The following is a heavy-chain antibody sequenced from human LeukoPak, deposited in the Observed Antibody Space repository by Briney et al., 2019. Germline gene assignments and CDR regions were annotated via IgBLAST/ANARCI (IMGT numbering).Heavy chain of an antibody. CDR1: GGSISSGSYY. Sequence: SETLSLTCTVSGGSISSGSYYWSWIRQPAGKGLEWIGRIYTSGSTNYNPSLKSRVTISVDTSKNQFSLKLSSVTAADTAVYYCARDVDRGVIHPWGQGTLVTVSS. D-gene: IGHD3-10*01. V-gene: IGHV4-61*02. CDR3: ARDVDRGVIHP. J-gene: IGHJ5*02. CDR2: IYTSGST.